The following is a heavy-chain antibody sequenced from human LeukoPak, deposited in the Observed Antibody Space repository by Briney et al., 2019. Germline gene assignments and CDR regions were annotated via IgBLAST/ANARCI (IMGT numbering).Heavy chain of an antibody. CDR3: ARALAWGGSSYSYYYMDV. V-gene: IGHV1-8*01. J-gene: IGHJ6*03. D-gene: IGHD1-26*01. Sequence: ASAKVSCKASGYTFSDYDINWVRQATGQGLEWMGWINPNRGNAGYAQKFQGRVTMTRNTSISTAYMELSSLRSEDTAVYYCARALAWGGSSYSYYYMDVWDKGTTVTVSS. CDR1: GYTFSDYD. CDR2: INPNRGNA.